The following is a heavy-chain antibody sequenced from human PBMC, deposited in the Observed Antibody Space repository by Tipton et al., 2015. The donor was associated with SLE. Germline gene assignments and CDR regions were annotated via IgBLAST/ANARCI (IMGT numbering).Heavy chain of an antibody. D-gene: IGHD3-3*01. CDR2: ISWKSGTI. J-gene: IGHJ4*02. CDR1: GFTFEDYA. V-gene: IGHV3-9*01. Sequence: EGSGFTFEDYAMHWVRQAPGKGLEWVAGISWKSGTIVYADSVKGRFTISRDNAKNSLYLQMNSLRPEDTAFYYCARSRLFGVGKVYCFDYWGQGTLVPVSS. CDR3: ARSRLFGVGKVYCFDY.